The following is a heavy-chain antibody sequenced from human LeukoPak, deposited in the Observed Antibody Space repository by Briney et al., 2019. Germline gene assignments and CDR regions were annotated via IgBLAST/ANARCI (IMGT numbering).Heavy chain of an antibody. Sequence: PSEALSLTCTVSGGSISSYYWSWIRQPAGKGLEWIGRIYISGSTNYNPSLKSRVTMSVDTSKNQFSLKLSSVTAADTAVYYCARDRGTWNDDGFDYWGQGTLVTVSS. J-gene: IGHJ4*02. D-gene: IGHD1-1*01. CDR1: GGSISSYY. CDR3: ARDRGTWNDDGFDY. CDR2: IYISGST. V-gene: IGHV4-4*07.